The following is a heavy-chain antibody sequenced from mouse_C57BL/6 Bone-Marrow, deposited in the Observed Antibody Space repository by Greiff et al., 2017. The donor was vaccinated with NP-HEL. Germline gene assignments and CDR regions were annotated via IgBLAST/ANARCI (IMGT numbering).Heavy chain of an antibody. D-gene: IGHD3-2*02. Sequence: DVQLQESGAELVRPGASVKLSCTASGFNIKDDYMHWVKQRPEQGLEWIGWIDPENGDTEYASKFQGKATITADTSSNTAYLQLSSLTSEDTAVYYCTTAQAPFDYWGQGTTLTVSS. V-gene: IGHV14-4*01. CDR1: GFNIKDDY. CDR3: TTAQAPFDY. CDR2: IDPENGDT. J-gene: IGHJ2*01.